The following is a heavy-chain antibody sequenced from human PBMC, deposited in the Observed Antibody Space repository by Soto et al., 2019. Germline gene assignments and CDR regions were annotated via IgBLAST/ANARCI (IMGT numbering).Heavy chain of an antibody. J-gene: IGHJ5*02. V-gene: IGHV4-31*03. Sequence: QVQLQESGPGLVKPSQTLSLTCTVSGGSISSGGYYWSWIRQHPGKSLEWIGYIYYSGSTYYNPSIKSRVTISVDTSKNQFALKLSSVTAADTAVYYCARGGYYDSSGNNWFDPWGQGTLVTVSS. CDR2: IYYSGST. CDR1: GGSISSGGYY. CDR3: ARGGYYDSSGNNWFDP. D-gene: IGHD3-22*01.